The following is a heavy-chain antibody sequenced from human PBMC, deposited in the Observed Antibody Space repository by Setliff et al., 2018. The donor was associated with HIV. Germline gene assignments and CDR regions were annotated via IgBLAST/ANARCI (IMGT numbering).Heavy chain of an antibody. CDR1: GFTFSSYW. V-gene: IGHV3-7*01. CDR3: TTGGVAATPDGMDV. D-gene: IGHD2-15*01. J-gene: IGHJ6*02. CDR2: IKYDGSEK. Sequence: GGSLRLSCAASGFTFSSYWMSWVRQAPGKGLEWVANIKYDGSEKYYVGSVKGRFTISRDDSKNTLYLQMNSLKTEDTAVYYCTTGGVAATPDGMDVWGQGTTVTVSS.